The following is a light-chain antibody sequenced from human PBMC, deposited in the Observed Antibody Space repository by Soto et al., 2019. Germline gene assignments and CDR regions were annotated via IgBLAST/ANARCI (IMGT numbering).Light chain of an antibody. CDR3: SSKTSSSSPFV. CDR1: TSDVGAYNY. CDR2: EVS. Sequence: QSVLTQPVSVSGSPGQSITISCTGSTSDVGAYNYDSWYKHHPGQAPQLMIYEVSNRPSGVSNRFSGSKSGNTASLTISGLQADDEGDYYCSSKTSSSSPFVFGTGTKVTVL. J-gene: IGLJ1*01. V-gene: IGLV2-14*01.